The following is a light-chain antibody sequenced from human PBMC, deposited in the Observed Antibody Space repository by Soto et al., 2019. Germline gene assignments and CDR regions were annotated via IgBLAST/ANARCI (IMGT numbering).Light chain of an antibody. CDR3: QQYNSWWT. CDR2: DAS. V-gene: IGKV1-5*01. CDR1: QSISSW. J-gene: IGKJ1*01. Sequence: DVQLTHSPSFLSASVGDRVTITCRASQSISSWLAWYQQKPGKAPKLLIYDASSLESGVPSRFSGSGSGTEFTLTISSLQPDDFATYYCQQYNSWWTFGQGTKVDIK.